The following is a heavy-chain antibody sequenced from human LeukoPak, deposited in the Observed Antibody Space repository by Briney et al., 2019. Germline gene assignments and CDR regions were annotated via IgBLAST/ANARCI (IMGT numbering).Heavy chain of an antibody. J-gene: IGHJ5*02. V-gene: IGHV1-69*05. Sequence: SVKVSCKASGGTFSSYAISWVRQAPGQGLEWMGGIIPIFGTANYAQKFQGRVTITTDESTSTAYMELSSLRSEDTAVYYCARVPLRVRGVNWFDPWAREPWSPSPQ. CDR2: IIPIFGTA. D-gene: IGHD3-10*01. CDR1: GGTFSSYA. CDR3: ARVPLRVRGVNWFDP.